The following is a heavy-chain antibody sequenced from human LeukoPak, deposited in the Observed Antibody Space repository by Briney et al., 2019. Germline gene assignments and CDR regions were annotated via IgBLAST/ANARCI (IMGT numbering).Heavy chain of an antibody. Sequence: VGSLRLSCAASGFTVSSNYMSWVRQAPGKGLEWVSVIYSGGSTYYADSVKGRFTISRHNSKNTLYLQMNSLRAEDTAVYYCAGRLPYYYDSSGSISGRFDAFDAFDIWGHGTMVTVSS. D-gene: IGHD3-22*01. CDR2: IYSGGST. V-gene: IGHV3-53*04. CDR3: AGRLPYYYDSSGSISGRFDAFDAFDI. J-gene: IGHJ3*02. CDR1: GFTVSSNY.